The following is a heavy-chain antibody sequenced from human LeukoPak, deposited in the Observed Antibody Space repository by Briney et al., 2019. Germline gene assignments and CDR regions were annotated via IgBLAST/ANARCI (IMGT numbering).Heavy chain of an antibody. Sequence: GGSLRLSCAASGFTFSSYAISWVRQAPGKGLEWVPGISANGRITYYGDSLKGRFNISRDNSKTTVYLQMHSLRVEDTAIYYCAKGGYSGYRPLTFFDSWGQGTLVSVSS. J-gene: IGHJ4*02. CDR2: ISANGRIT. CDR3: AKGGYSGYRPLTFFDS. CDR1: GFTFSSYA. V-gene: IGHV3-23*01. D-gene: IGHD5-12*01.